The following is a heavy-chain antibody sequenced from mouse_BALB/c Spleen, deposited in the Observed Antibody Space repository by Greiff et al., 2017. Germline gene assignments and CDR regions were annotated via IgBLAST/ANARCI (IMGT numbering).Heavy chain of an antibody. CDR1: GFTFSSYA. D-gene: IGHD1-1*01. CDR3: ARRANPLYAMDY. CDR2: ISSGGSYT. J-gene: IGHJ4*01. V-gene: IGHV5-9-3*01. Sequence: EVKLQESGGGLVKPGGSLKLSCAASGFTFSSYAMSWVRQTPEKRLEWVATISSGGSYTYYPDSVKGRFTISRENAKNTLYLQMSSLRSEDTAMFYCARRANPLYAMDYWGQGTSVTVAS.